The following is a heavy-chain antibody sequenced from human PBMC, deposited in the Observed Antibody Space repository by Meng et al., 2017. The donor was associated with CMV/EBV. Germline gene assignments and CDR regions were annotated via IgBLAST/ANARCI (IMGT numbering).Heavy chain of an antibody. D-gene: IGHD2-2*01. Sequence: GASLKISCAASGFTFSSYWMSWVRQAPGKGLEWVANIKQDGSEKYYVDSVKGRFTISRDNAKNSLYLQMNSRRAEDTVVYYCARGDVPAPPFPYYYGMDVWGQGTTVTVSS. CDR3: ARGDVPAPPFPYYYGMDV. CDR2: IKQDGSEK. CDR1: GFTFSSYW. V-gene: IGHV3-7*01. J-gene: IGHJ6*02.